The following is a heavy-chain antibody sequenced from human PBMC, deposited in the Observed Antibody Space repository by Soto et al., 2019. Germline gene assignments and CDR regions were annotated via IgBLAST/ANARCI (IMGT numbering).Heavy chain of an antibody. J-gene: IGHJ5*02. V-gene: IGHV4-34*01. D-gene: IGHD3-10*01. Sequence: PSETLSLTCAVYGGSFSGYYWSWIRQPPGKGLEWIGEINHSGSTNYNPSLKSRVTISVDTSKNQFSLKLSSVTAADTAVYYCAKIRGVRPQPWGQGTLVTVSS. CDR3: AKIRGVRPQP. CDR2: INHSGST. CDR1: GGSFSGYY.